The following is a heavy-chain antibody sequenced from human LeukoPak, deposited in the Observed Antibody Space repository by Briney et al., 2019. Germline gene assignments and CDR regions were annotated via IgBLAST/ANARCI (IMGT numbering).Heavy chain of an antibody. CDR3: ASGGYGDYVLNY. Sequence: GGSLRLSCAASGFTVSSIYMSWVRQAPGKGLEWVSVIYSAGNTYYAASVKGRFTISRDYSKNMLYLQMNSLRADDTAVYYCASGGYGDYVLNYWGQGTLVTVSS. J-gene: IGHJ4*02. CDR2: IYSAGNT. CDR1: GFTVSSIY. V-gene: IGHV3-53*01. D-gene: IGHD4-17*01.